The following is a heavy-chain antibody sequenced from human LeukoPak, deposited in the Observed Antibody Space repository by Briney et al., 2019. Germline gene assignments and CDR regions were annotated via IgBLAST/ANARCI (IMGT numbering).Heavy chain of an antibody. Sequence: GRSLRLSCAASGFTFSSYGMHWVRQAPGKGLEWVAVISYDGSNKYYADSVKGRFTISRDNSENTLYLQMNSLRAEDTAVYYCAKGPLYSSGWSVPYYFDYWGQGTLVTVSS. J-gene: IGHJ4*02. D-gene: IGHD6-19*01. V-gene: IGHV3-30*18. CDR3: AKGPLYSSGWSVPYYFDY. CDR1: GFTFSSYG. CDR2: ISYDGSNK.